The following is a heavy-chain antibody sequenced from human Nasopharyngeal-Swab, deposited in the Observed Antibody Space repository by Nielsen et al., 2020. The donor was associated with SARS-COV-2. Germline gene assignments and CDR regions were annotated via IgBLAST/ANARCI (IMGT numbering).Heavy chain of an antibody. Sequence: GSLRLSCAASGFTFSRYSMNWVRQAPGKGLEWVSNISSSSSTIYYADSVLGRFTISRDNAKNSLYLQMNSLRAEDTAVYYCARDRYGDYVFDFWGQGTLVTVSS. V-gene: IGHV3-48*04. CDR3: ARDRYGDYVFDF. CDR1: GFTFSRYS. J-gene: IGHJ4*02. CDR2: ISSSSSTI. D-gene: IGHD4-17*01.